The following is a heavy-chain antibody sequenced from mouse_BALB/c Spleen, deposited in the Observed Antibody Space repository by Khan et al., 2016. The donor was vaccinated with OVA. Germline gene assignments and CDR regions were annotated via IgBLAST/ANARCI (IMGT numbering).Heavy chain of an antibody. Sequence: IQLVQSGTVLARPGASVKMSCKASGYTFTSYWMHWVKQRPGQGLEWIGAIYPGNSDTSYNQKFKGKAKLTAVTSTSTAYMELSSLTTEDSAVXYCRSRDSSGYVRFAYWGQGTRVTVSA. CDR3: RSRDSSGYVRFAY. CDR2: IYPGNSDT. V-gene: IGHV1-5*01. J-gene: IGHJ3*01. D-gene: IGHD3-2*01. CDR1: GYTFTSYW.